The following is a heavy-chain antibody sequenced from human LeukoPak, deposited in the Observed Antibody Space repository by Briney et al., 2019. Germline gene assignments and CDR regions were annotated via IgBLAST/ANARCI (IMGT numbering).Heavy chain of an antibody. V-gene: IGHV3-23*01. Sequence: RGSLRLSCAVSGFTLSSHAMSWVRQAPGKGLEWVSGISGSAGSTNYADSVKGRFTISRDNSKNTLYLQVNSLRAEDTAVYYCAKSRYCIGGCCYFDYWGQGTLVTVSS. CDR3: AKSRYCIGGCCYFDY. D-gene: IGHD2-15*01. J-gene: IGHJ4*02. CDR1: GFTLSSHA. CDR2: ISGSAGST.